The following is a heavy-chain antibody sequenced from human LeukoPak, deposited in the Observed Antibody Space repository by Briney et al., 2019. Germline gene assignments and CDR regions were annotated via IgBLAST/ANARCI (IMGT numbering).Heavy chain of an antibody. CDR3: ASQQLGYCSSTSCFGAFDI. CDR1: GYSFTSYW. CDR2: IYPGDSDT. Sequence: GESLKISCKGSGYSFTSYWIGWVHQMPGKGLEWMGIIYPGDSDTRYSPSFQGQVTISADKSISTAYLQWSSLKASDTAMYYCASQQLGYCSSTSCFGAFDIWGQGTMVTVSS. V-gene: IGHV5-51*07. D-gene: IGHD2-2*01. J-gene: IGHJ3*02.